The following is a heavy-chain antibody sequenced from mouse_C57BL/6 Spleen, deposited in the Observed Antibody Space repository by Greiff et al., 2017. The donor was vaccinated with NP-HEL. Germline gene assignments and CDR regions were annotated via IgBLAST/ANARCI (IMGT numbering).Heavy chain of an antibody. V-gene: IGHV1-69*01. Sequence: QVQLQQPGAELVMPGASVKLSCKASGYTFTSYWMHWVKLRPGQGLEWIGEIDPSDSYTNYNQKFKGKSTLTVDKSSSTAYMQLSSLTSEDSAVYYCARRGLPYFDYWGQGTTLTVSS. CDR3: ARRGLPYFDY. CDR1: GYTFTSYW. J-gene: IGHJ2*01. D-gene: IGHD2-2*01. CDR2: IDPSDSYT.